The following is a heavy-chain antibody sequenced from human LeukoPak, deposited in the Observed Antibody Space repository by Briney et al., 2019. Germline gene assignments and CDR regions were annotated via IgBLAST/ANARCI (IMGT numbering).Heavy chain of an antibody. CDR3: AREAEYSRSSWGFDY. CDR1: GGSLNSYY. Sequence: LSVTCSVSGGSLNSYYWSWIREAPGEGLEWGSYISSSSSYTNYAHSVKGRFTLSRDNVKNSLYLQMNRLRAEDTAVYYCAREAEYSRSSWGFDYWGQGTLVTVSS. J-gene: IGHJ4*02. V-gene: IGHV3-11*06. CDR2: ISSSSSYT. D-gene: IGHD6-6*01.